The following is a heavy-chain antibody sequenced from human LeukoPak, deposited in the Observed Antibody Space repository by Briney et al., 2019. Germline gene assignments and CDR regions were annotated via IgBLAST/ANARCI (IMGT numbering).Heavy chain of an antibody. CDR1: GFTFTSFW. Sequence: GGSLRLSCAASGFTFTSFWMSWVRQAPGKGLEWVANIKQDGSEKYYVDSVKGRFTFSRDNAKNSLYLQMNSLRVEGTAVYYCARNRDWAFDYWGQGSLVTVSS. V-gene: IGHV3-7*02. D-gene: IGHD2-21*02. CDR2: IKQDGSEK. CDR3: ARNRDWAFDY. J-gene: IGHJ4*02.